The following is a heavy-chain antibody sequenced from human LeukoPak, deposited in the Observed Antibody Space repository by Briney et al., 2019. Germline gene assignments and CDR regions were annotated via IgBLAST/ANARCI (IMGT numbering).Heavy chain of an antibody. CDR1: GFTCSSYG. J-gene: IGHJ4*02. D-gene: IGHD3-22*01. Sequence: GGSLRLSCAASGFTCSSYGMHWVRQAPGKGLEWVAFIRYDGSNKYYAGSVKGRFTISRDNSKNTLYLQMNSLRAEDTAVYYCASGYYYDSSGYYGGGNFDYWGQGTLVTVSS. CDR3: ASGYYYDSSGYYGGGNFDY. V-gene: IGHV3-30*02. CDR2: IRYDGSNK.